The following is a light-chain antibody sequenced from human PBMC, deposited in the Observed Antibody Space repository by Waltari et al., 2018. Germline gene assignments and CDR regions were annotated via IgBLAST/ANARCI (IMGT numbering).Light chain of an antibody. CDR3: GTWDDNLSVWL. CDR2: DNN. J-gene: IGLJ3*02. CDR1: NSNIGKNP. Sequence: QSVLTQPPSVSAAPGQKVTISCSGSNSNIGKNPLSWSQHLPGTVTKLLISDNNKRPSEIPDRFSGSKSGTSATLGITGLQTGDEADFYCGTWDDNLSVWLFGGGTSLTVL. V-gene: IGLV1-51*01.